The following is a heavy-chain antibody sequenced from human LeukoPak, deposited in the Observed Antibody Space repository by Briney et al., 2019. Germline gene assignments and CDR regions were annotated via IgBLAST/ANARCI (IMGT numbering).Heavy chain of an antibody. J-gene: IGHJ5*02. CDR2: INPNSGGT. Sequence: ASVKVSCKASGYTFTGYYMHWVRQAPGQGLEWMGWINPNSGGTNYAQKFQGRVTMTRDTSISPAYMELSRLRSDDTAVYYCARGRRIAARPDNWFDPWGQGTLVTVSS. CDR1: GYTFTGYY. V-gene: IGHV1-2*02. D-gene: IGHD6-6*01. CDR3: ARGRRIAARPDNWFDP.